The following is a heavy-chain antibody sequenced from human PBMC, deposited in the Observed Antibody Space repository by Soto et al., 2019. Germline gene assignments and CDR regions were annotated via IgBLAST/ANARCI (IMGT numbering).Heavy chain of an antibody. CDR2: ISYDGSNK. D-gene: IGHD6-13*01. CDR3: AKEPAAAAAGTGIGEVYYYYYYMDV. CDR1: GFTFSSYG. J-gene: IGHJ6*03. Sequence: GGSLRLSCAASGFTFSSYGMHWVRQAPGKGLEWVAVISYDGSNKYYADSVKGRFTISRDNSKNTLYLQMNSLRAEDTAVYYCAKEPAAAAAGTGIGEVYYYYYYMDVWGKGTTVTVSS. V-gene: IGHV3-30*18.